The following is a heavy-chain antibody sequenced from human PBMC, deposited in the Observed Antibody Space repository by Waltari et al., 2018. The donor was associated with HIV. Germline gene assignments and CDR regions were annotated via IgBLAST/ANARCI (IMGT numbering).Heavy chain of an antibody. J-gene: IGHJ6*02. CDR3: ARARYCSSTRCYTKGRRNSFYYYALDV. CDR1: GGSFSGYY. Sequence: QVQLQQWGAGLLKPSETLSLTCAVYGGSFSGYYWSWIRQPPGKGLEWIGENNHRGSTNYNPSLKSRVIISVDTSMNQFSLKLSSGTAADTAVYYCARARYCSSTRCYTKGRRNSFYYYALDVWGQGTTVTVSS. CDR2: NNHRGST. D-gene: IGHD2-2*02. V-gene: IGHV4-34*01.